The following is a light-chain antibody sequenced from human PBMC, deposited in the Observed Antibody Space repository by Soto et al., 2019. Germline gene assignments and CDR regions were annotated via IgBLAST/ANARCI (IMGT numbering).Light chain of an antibody. Sequence: DIQMSQSPSNVSAFVGDSVTITCRASQTISTWLAWYQQKPGKAPKLLIYYASNLGSGVPSRFSGSGSGTEFTLTISSLQRADFATYYCQQYNSFPYTFGQGTKLEIK. V-gene: IGKV1-5*01. CDR3: QQYNSFPYT. CDR2: YAS. J-gene: IGKJ2*01. CDR1: QTISTW.